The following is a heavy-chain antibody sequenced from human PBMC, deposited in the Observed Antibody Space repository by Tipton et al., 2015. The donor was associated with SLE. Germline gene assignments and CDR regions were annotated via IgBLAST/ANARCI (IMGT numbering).Heavy chain of an antibody. CDR1: GGSFGGYY. CDR2: INHSGST. Sequence: TLSLTCAVYGGSFGGYYWSWIRQPPGKGLEWIGEINHSGSTNYNPSLKSRVTISVDTSKNQFSLKLSSVTAADTAVYYCARGAFKYGLLYGDYPRYFDYWGQGTLVTVSS. D-gene: IGHD4-17*01. CDR3: ARGAFKYGLLYGDYPRYFDY. J-gene: IGHJ4*02. V-gene: IGHV4-34*01.